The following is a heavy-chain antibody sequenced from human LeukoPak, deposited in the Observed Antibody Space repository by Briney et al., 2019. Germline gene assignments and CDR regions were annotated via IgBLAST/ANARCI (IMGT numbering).Heavy chain of an antibody. CDR2: ISAYNGNT. Sequence: ASVKVSRKASGYTFTSYGISWVRQAPGQGLEWMGWISAYNGNTNYAQKPQGRVTMTADTSTSTAYMELRSLRSDDTAVYYCARDWGPYYYGSGSYPDAFDIWGQGTMVTVSS. V-gene: IGHV1-18*01. D-gene: IGHD3-10*01. CDR1: GYTFTSYG. CDR3: ARDWGPYYYGSGSYPDAFDI. J-gene: IGHJ3*02.